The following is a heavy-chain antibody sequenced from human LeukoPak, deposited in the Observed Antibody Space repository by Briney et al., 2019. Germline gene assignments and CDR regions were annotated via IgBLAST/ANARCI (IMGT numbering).Heavy chain of an antibody. CDR2: ISGSGGST. CDR1: GFTFSSYG. D-gene: IGHD2-21*02. J-gene: IGHJ4*02. V-gene: IGHV3-23*01. Sequence: GGSLRLSCAASGFTFSSYGMSWVRQAPGKGLEWVSAISGSGGSTYYADSVKGRFTISRDNSKNTLYLQMNSLRAEDTAVYYCAGCGGDCPTSDYWGQGTLVTVSS. CDR3: AGCGGDCPTSDY.